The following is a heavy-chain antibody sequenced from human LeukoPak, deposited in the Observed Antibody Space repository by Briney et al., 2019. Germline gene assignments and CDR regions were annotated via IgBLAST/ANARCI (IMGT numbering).Heavy chain of an antibody. Sequence: GGSLRLSCAASGFTFSSYAMNWVRQAPGKGLEWVSYISSSGSTIYYADSVKGRFTISRDNAKNSLYLQMNSLRAEDTAVYYCARGFSEMATIGGGFDYWGQGTLVTVSS. J-gene: IGHJ4*02. CDR1: GFTFSSYA. D-gene: IGHD5-24*01. CDR3: ARGFSEMATIGGGFDY. V-gene: IGHV3-48*03. CDR2: ISSSGSTI.